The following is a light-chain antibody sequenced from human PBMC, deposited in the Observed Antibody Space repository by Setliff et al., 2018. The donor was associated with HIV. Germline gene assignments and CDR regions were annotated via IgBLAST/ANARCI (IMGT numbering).Light chain of an antibody. CDR2: NAS. V-gene: IGLV2-23*01. CDR1: NTNIGNYES. Sequence: QSALTQPASVSGSPGQSITISCTGSNTNIGNYESVSWYQQHPGEVPKLIIYNASKRPPGVSSRFSGSKSGNTASLTISGLQAEDEADYYCCSYVSGDTWIFGGGTKVTVL. CDR3: CSYVSGDTWI. J-gene: IGLJ2*01.